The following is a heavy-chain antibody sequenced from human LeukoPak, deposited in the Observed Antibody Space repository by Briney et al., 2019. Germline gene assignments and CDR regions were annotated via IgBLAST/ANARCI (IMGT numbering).Heavy chain of an antibody. CDR3: TTASYYDSSGSYFDY. Sequence: GGSLRLSCAASGFTFSNAWMSWVRQAPGKGLEWVGRIKSKTDGGTTDYAAPVKGRFTISRDDSKNTLYLQMNSLKTEDTAVSYCTTASYYDSSGSYFDYWGQGTLVTVSS. D-gene: IGHD3-22*01. J-gene: IGHJ4*02. V-gene: IGHV3-15*01. CDR2: IKSKTDGGTT. CDR1: GFTFSNAW.